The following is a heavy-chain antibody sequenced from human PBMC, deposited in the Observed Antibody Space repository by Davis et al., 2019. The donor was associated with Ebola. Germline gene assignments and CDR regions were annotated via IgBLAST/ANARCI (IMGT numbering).Heavy chain of an antibody. J-gene: IGHJ6*02. D-gene: IGHD5-12*01. V-gene: IGHV4-39*01. CDR2: IHNSGST. CDR1: GDSVSSDTYY. Sequence: PSETLSLTCSVSGDSVSSDTYYWGWIRQPPGEGLEWIGRIHNSGSTYYNPSLRSQVTISVDSSKNQFSLKLSSVTAADTAVYYCARGAARYSGYDFTYYYYGMDVWGQGTTVTVSS. CDR3: ARGAARYSGYDFTYYYYGMDV.